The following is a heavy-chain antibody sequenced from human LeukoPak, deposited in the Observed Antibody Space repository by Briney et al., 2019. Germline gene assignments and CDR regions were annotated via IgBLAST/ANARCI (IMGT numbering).Heavy chain of an antibody. CDR2: INPNSGGT. D-gene: IGHD6-13*01. CDR3: VRRYSSSWYFDY. V-gene: IGHV1-2*02. Sequence: ASVKVSCKASGYTFTGYYMHWVRQAPGQGLEWMGWINPNSGGTNYAQKFQGRVTMTRDTSISTAYMELSRLRSDDTAVYYCVRRYSSSWYFDYWGQGTLVTVSS. J-gene: IGHJ4*02. CDR1: GYTFTGYY.